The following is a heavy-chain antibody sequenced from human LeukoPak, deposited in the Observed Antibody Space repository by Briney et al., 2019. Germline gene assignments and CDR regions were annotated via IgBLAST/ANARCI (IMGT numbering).Heavy chain of an antibody. CDR1: GFTFSSYG. CDR2: IWYDGSNK. Sequence: GGSLRLSCAASGFTFSSYGMHWVRQAPGKGLEWVAVIWYDGSNKYYADSVKGRFTISRDNSKNTLYLQMNSLRAEDTAVYYCASLQPNYYDSSGDIDYWGQGTLVTVSS. D-gene: IGHD3-22*01. J-gene: IGHJ4*02. V-gene: IGHV3-33*01. CDR3: ASLQPNYYDSSGDIDY.